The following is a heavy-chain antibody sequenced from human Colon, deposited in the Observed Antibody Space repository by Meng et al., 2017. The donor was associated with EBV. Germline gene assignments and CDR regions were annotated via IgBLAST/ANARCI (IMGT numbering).Heavy chain of an antibody. CDR3: ARDPSNTSGRYAYFDY. J-gene: IGHJ4*02. CDR2: ISCYNGDT. V-gene: IGHV1-18*01. CDR1: GYTFTHHG. Sequence: QRVQSGAEVYWAGAPVRVSCKASGYTFTHHGISWIRQAPVQGLEWMGWISCYNGDTNYAQKLQGRVTMTTDTSTNTAYMDLRGLRSDDTAVYYCARDPSNTSGRYAYFDYWGQGTLVTVSS. D-gene: IGHD6-19*01.